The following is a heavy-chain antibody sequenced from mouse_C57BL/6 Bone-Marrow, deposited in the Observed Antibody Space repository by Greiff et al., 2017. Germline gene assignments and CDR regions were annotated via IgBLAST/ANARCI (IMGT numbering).Heavy chain of an antibody. CDR1: GFSFNTYA. D-gene: IGHD2-2*01. Sequence: EAGGGLVQPKGSLKLSCAASGFSFNTYAMNWVRQAPGKGLEWVARIRSKSNNYATYYADSVKDRFTISRDDSESMLYLQMNNLKTEDTAMYYCVSMVTTYWGQGTLVTGSA. V-gene: IGHV10-1*01. CDR3: VSMVTTY. J-gene: IGHJ3*01. CDR2: IRSKSNNYAT.